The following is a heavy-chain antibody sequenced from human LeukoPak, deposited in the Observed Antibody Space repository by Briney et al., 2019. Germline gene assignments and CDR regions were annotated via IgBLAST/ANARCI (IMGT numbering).Heavy chain of an antibody. J-gene: IGHJ6*03. V-gene: IGHV4-38-2*02. CDR3: ARRIADSYYYYYYMDV. Sequence: SETLSLTCTVSGYSISSGYYWSWIRQPPGKGLEWIGEINHSGSTNYNPSLKSRVTISVDTSKNQFSLKLSSVTAADTAVYYCARRIADSYYYYYYMDVWGKGTTVTISS. CDR1: GYSISSGYY. CDR2: INHSGST. D-gene: IGHD6-13*01.